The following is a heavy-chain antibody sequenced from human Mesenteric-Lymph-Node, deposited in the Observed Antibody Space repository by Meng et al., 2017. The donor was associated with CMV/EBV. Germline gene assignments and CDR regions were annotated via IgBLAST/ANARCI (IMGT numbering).Heavy chain of an antibody. J-gene: IGHJ4*02. D-gene: IGHD5-18*01. CDR3: AKDLRGYSHDY. CDR2: IYQGDASP. CDR1: GFTFSSYA. V-gene: IGHV3-23*03. Sequence: GGSLRLSCAASGFTFSSYAMSWVRQAPGKGLEWVSIIYQGDASPHYADSVKGRFTISRDNPKNMVYLQMNSPRAEDTAVYYCAKDLRGYSHDYWGQGTLVTVSS.